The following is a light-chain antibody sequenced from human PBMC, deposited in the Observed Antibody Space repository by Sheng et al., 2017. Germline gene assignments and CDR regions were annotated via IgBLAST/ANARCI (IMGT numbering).Light chain of an antibody. CDR2: DAS. CDR3: LHNGAFPYS. J-gene: IGKJ2*03. Sequence: AIQLTQSPSSLSASIGDRVTIACRASQGISSALAWYQQKPGKAPKLLIYDASSLESGVPSRFRGSGSGTEFTLTISSLEPDDFATYQCLHNGAFPYSFGQGTKLEI. V-gene: IGKV1-13*02. CDR1: QGISSA.